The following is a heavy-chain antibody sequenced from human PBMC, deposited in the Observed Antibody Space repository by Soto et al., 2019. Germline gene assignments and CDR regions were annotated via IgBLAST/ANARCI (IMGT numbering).Heavy chain of an antibody. V-gene: IGHV3-7*03. CDR2: ITPDESGK. Sequence: PGGSLRLSCVVSGFTFSESWMTWVRQAPGKGLEWVATITPDESGKYYVDSVKGRFTISRDNAKNSLSLQMESLRVEDTAIYYCIDCDVAGWGQGTLVTVSS. D-gene: IGHD6-13*01. CDR3: IDCDVAG. CDR1: GFTFSESW. J-gene: IGHJ4*02.